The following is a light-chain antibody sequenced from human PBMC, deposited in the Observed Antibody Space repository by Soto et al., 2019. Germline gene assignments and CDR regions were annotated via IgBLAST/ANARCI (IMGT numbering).Light chain of an antibody. CDR2: GAF. V-gene: IGKV3-20*01. J-gene: IGKJ2*01. CDR3: QHCGNSRYT. Sequence: EGVLTQSPGTLSLSPGERATLSCRASQSVRTSDVTWYQHQPGQAPRLLIYGAFNRATDIPDRFSGSGSGTDFPLTISRLEAEDFAVYYCQHCGNSRYTFGQGTRLEIK. CDR1: QSVRTSD.